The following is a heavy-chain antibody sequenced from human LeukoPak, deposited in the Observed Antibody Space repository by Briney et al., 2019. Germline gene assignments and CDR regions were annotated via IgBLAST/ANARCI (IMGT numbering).Heavy chain of an antibody. CDR2: IYYSGST. CDR1: GGSFSGYY. J-gene: IGHJ6*02. D-gene: IGHD2-15*01. V-gene: IGHV4-34*01. Sequence: PSETLSLTCAVYGGSFSGYYWSWIRQPPGKGLEWIGSIYYSGSTYYSPSLKSRVTISVDTSKNQFSLKLSSVTAADTAVYYCARQGGSFYYYGMDVWGQGTTVTVSS. CDR3: ARQGGSFYYYGMDV.